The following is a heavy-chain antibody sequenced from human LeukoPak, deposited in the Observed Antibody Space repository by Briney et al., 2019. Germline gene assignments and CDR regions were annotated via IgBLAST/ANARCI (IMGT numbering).Heavy chain of an antibody. V-gene: IGHV3-30*01. CDR3: ARDSPSRDSSDYMDV. Sequence: PGGSLRLSCAASGFTFSSFWMSWVRQAPGKGLEWVAVISYDGSNKYYADSVKGRFTISRDNSKNTLYLQMNSLRAEDTAVYYCARDSPSRDSSDYMDVWGKGTTVTVSS. D-gene: IGHD6-6*01. CDR1: GFTFSSFW. J-gene: IGHJ6*03. CDR2: ISYDGSNK.